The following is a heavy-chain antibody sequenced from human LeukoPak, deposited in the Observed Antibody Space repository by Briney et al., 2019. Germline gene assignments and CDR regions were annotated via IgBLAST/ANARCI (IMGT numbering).Heavy chain of an antibody. Sequence: SETLSLTCTVSGGSISSTFWSWIRQPAGKGLEWIGRIDTSGSTNYNPPLKSRLTMSVDTSKNQFSLKLTSVSAADTAVYYCARDYRGDVFFYWGQGTLVTVSS. V-gene: IGHV4-4*07. CDR3: ARDYRGDVFFY. J-gene: IGHJ4*02. D-gene: IGHD2-21*01. CDR1: GGSISSTF. CDR2: IDTSGST.